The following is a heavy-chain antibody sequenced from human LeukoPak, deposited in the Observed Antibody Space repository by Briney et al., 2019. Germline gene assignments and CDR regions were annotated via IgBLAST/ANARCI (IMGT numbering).Heavy chain of an antibody. J-gene: IGHJ6*03. V-gene: IGHV1-2*02. Sequence: ASVKVSCKASGYTFIDYYMHWVRRAPGQGLEWMGWINPNSGDTNYAQKFQGRVTMTRDTSISTAYMELSRLRSDDTAVYYCARDANQLLYYYSYMDVWGKGPTVTVSS. D-gene: IGHD2-2*01. CDR3: ARDANQLLYYYSYMDV. CDR2: INPNSGDT. CDR1: GYTFIDYY.